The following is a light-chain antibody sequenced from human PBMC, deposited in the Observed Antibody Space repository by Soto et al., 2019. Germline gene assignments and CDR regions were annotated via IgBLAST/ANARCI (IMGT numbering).Light chain of an antibody. Sequence: ENVLTQSPDTLSLSPGERATLSCRASQSVSTPYLAWYQQRPGQAPRLLIYSTSTRASGIPARFRGSGSGTDFTLTISRLEPEDFAVYYCQQYGSSLWTFGQGTRVEIK. V-gene: IGKV3-20*01. J-gene: IGKJ1*01. CDR3: QQYGSSLWT. CDR2: STS. CDR1: QSVSTPY.